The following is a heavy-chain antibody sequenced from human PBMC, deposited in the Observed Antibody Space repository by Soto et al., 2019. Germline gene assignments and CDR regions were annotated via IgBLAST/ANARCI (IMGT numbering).Heavy chain of an antibody. V-gene: IGHV3-48*03. CDR3: ARVGARYDSSGYYLAEYYYGMDV. J-gene: IGHJ6*02. CDR1: GFTFSSYE. CDR2: ISSSGSTI. Sequence: GESLKISCAASGFTFSSYEMNWVRQAPGKGLEWVSYISSSGSTIYYADSVKGRFTITRDNAKNSLYLQMNSLRAEDTAVYYCARVGARYDSSGYYLAEYYYGMDVWGQGTTVTVSS. D-gene: IGHD3-22*01.